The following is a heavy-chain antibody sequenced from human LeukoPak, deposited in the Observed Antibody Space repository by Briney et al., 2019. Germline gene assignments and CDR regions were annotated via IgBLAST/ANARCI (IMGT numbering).Heavy chain of an antibody. D-gene: IGHD2-15*01. CDR1: GFTFSSYG. V-gene: IGHV3-30*02. J-gene: IGHJ6*03. CDR2: IRYDGSNK. Sequence: PGGSLRLSCAASGFTFSSYGMHWVRQAPGKGLEWVAFIRYDGSNKYYADSVKGRFTISRDNAKNSLYLQMNSLRAEDTAVYYCAKGGDGGSCGYYYMDVWGKGTTVSVSS. CDR3: AKGGDGGSCGYYYMDV.